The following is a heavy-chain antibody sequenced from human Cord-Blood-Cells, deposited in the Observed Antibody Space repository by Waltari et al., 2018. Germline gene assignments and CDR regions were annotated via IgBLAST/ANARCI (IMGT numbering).Heavy chain of an antibody. CDR3: ARGLLYSSSLYYYYGMDV. D-gene: IGHD6-13*01. J-gene: IGHJ6*02. V-gene: IGHV3-7*01. CDR1: GFTFSSYW. CDR2: IKQDGSEK. Sequence: EVQLAASGGGLVQPGGSMGLSWSVSGFTFSSYWVSWVRQAPGKGLEWVANIKQDGSEKYYVDSVKGRFTISRDNAKNSLYLQMNSLRAEDTAVYYCARGLLYSSSLYYYYGMDVWGQGTTVTVSS.